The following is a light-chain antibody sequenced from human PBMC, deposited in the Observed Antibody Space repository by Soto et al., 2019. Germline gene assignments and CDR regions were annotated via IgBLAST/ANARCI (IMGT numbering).Light chain of an antibody. Sequence: QSALTQPPSASGSLGQSVTISCTGTSSDVGGYNYVSWHQQHPGKAPKVMIYEVTKRPPGVPDRFSGSKSGNTASLTVSGLQDDDEDDYYCSSFAGGGNPVLLGGGTKLTVL. V-gene: IGLV2-8*01. CDR1: SSDVGGYNY. CDR2: EVT. J-gene: IGLJ2*01. CDR3: SSFAGGGNPVL.